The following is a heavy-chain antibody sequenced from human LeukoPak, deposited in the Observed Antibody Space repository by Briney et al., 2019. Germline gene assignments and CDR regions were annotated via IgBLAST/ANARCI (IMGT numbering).Heavy chain of an antibody. CDR2: IDQDGSEK. Sequence: GGSLRLSCAVSGSASSRNFMSWVRQTPEKGLEWVANIDQDGSEKNYVDSVKGRFTISRDNAKNSLFLQMNSLRAEDTAIYYCASGAGWESGYWGQGTLVTVSS. CDR1: GSASSRNF. J-gene: IGHJ4*02. D-gene: IGHD1-26*01. CDR3: ASGAGWESGY. V-gene: IGHV3-7*01.